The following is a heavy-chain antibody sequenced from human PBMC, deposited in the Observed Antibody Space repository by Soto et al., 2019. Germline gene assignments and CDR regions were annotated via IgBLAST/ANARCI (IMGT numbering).Heavy chain of an antibody. Sequence: QVQLVESGGGVVQPGRSLRLSCAASGFTFSSYGMHWVRQAPGKGLEWVAVIWYDGSNKYYADSVKGRFTISRDNSKNTLYLQMNSLRAEDTAVYYCARESRAARIARYYYYGMDVWGQGTTVTVFS. CDR2: IWYDGSNK. V-gene: IGHV3-33*01. D-gene: IGHD6-6*01. CDR3: ARESRAARIARYYYYGMDV. CDR1: GFTFSSYG. J-gene: IGHJ6*02.